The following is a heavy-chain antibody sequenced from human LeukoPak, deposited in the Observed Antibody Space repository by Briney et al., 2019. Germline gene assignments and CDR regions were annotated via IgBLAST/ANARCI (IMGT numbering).Heavy chain of an antibody. V-gene: IGHV3-23*01. CDR1: GFTFSSFG. Sequence: GGSLRLSCAASGFTFSSFGMSWVRQAPGKGLEWVSAISGSGGSTYSADSVKGRFTISRDNSKNTLYLQMNSLRAEDTAVYYCAKCILTGYYKGYMDVWGKGTTVTISS. CDR3: AKCILTGYYKGYMDV. D-gene: IGHD3-9*01. CDR2: ISGSGGST. J-gene: IGHJ6*03.